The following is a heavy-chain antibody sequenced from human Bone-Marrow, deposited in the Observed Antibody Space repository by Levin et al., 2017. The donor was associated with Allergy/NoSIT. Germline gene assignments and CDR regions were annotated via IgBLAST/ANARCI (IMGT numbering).Heavy chain of an antibody. CDR3: ARFDITMVRGASDY. J-gene: IGHJ4*02. CDR1: GGTFSSYA. Sequence: KISCKASGGTFSSYAISWVRQAPGQGLEWMGGIIPIFGTANYAQKFQGRVTITADKSTSTAYMELSSLRSEDTAVYYGARFDITMVRGASDYWGQGTLVTVSS. D-gene: IGHD3-10*01. V-gene: IGHV1-69*06. CDR2: IIPIFGTA.